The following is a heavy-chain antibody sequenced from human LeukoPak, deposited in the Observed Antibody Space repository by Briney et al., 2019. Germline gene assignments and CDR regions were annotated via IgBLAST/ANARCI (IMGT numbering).Heavy chain of an antibody. CDR3: ARNSRFLEWLDYYYYMDV. Sequence: ASVKVSCKASGYTFTSYGISWVRQAPGQGLEWMGWISAYNGNTNYAQKLQGRVTMTTDTSTSTAYMELRSLRSDDTAVYYCARNSRFLEWLDYYYYMDVWGKGTTVTVSS. J-gene: IGHJ6*03. CDR2: ISAYNGNT. V-gene: IGHV1-18*01. D-gene: IGHD3-3*01. CDR1: GYTFTSYG.